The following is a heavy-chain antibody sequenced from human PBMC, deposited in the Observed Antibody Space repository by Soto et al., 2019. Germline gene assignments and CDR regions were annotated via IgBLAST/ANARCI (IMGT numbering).Heavy chain of an antibody. D-gene: IGHD4-17*01. J-gene: IGHJ5*02. CDR2: IKSKTDGVTT. V-gene: IGHV3-15*07. Sequence: SVSNAWMNWVRQAPGKGLEWVGRIKSKTDGVTTDYAAPVKGRFTISRDDSKNTLYLQMNSLKTEDTAVYYCTTAPYGDYAPFDPWGQGTLVTVSS. CDR3: TTAPYGDYAPFDP. CDR1: SVSNAW.